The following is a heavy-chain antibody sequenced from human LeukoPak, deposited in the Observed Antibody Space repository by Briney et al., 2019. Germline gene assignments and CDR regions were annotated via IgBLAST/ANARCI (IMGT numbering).Heavy chain of an antibody. D-gene: IGHD3-10*01. Sequence: PGGSLRLSCAASGFRFSNSWMYWVRQGPGKGPVWVSRMKTDGTRIEYADSVKGRFTISRDNAKNTLLLRMSSLRVEDSAVYYCARGADHGGSYYPDWGQGTRVTVSS. CDR1: GFRFSNSW. J-gene: IGHJ4*02. CDR3: ARGADHGGSYYPD. V-gene: IGHV3-74*01. CDR2: MKTDGTRI.